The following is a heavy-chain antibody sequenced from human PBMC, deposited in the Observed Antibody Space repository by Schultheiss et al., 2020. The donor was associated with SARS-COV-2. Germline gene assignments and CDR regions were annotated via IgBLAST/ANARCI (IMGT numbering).Heavy chain of an antibody. Sequence: SETLSLTCTVSGGSISSYYWSWIRQPPGKGLEWIGYIYYSGSTNYNPSLKSRVTISVDTSKNQFSLKLSSMTDADTAVYYCARDALKKAVKIGYSSNPRWCDTWGQGTLVTVSS. CDR1: GGSISSYY. D-gene: IGHD6-13*01. CDR3: ARDALKKAVKIGYSSNPRWCDT. CDR2: IYYSGST. V-gene: IGHV4-59*01. J-gene: IGHJ5*02.